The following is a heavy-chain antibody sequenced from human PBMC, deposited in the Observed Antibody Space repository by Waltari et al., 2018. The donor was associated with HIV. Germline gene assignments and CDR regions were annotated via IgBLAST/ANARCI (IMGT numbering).Heavy chain of an antibody. J-gene: IGHJ4*02. V-gene: IGHV1-3*01. CDR2: INAGNGNT. CDR1: GYTFTSYA. D-gene: IGHD2-2*01. CDR3: ARDPPFVVVPAAIPYY. Sequence: QVQLVQSGAEVKKPGASVKVSCKASGYTFTSYAMHWVRQAPGQRLEWMGWINAGNGNTKYSQKFQGRVTITRDTSASTAYMELSSLRSEDTAVYYCARDPPFVVVPAAIPYYWGQGTLVTVSS.